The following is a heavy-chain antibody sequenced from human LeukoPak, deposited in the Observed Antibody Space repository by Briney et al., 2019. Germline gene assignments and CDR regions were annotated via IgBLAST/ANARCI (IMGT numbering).Heavy chain of an antibody. CDR3: AKMTTGYYYYYMDV. J-gene: IGHJ6*03. V-gene: IGHV3-23*01. Sequence: GGSLRLSCAASGFTFSSYAMSWVRQAPGKGLEWVSAISGSGGSTYYADSVKGRFTISRDNSKNTLYLQINSLRAEDTAVYYCAKMTTGYYYYYMDVWGKGTTVTVSS. CDR2: ISGSGGST. CDR1: GFTFSSYA. D-gene: IGHD4-11*01.